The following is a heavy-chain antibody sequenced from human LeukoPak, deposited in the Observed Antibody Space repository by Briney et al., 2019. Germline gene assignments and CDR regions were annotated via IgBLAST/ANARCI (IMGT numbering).Heavy chain of an antibody. D-gene: IGHD6-13*01. CDR2: ISYDGSNK. CDR3: AKGRTGYSSSSFDY. V-gene: IGHV3-30-3*01. CDR1: GFTFSRYA. J-gene: IGHJ4*02. Sequence: AGGSLRLSCVASGFTFSRYAMHWVRQAPGKGLEWVAFISYDGSNKYYADSVKGRFTISRDNSKNALYLQMNSLRDEDTADYYCAKGRTGYSSSSFDYWGQGSLVTVSS.